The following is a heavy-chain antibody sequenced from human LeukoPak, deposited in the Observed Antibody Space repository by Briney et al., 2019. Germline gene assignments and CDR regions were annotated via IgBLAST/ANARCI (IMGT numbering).Heavy chain of an antibody. CDR3: ARHGPHYDILTGYYGRRGFDY. CDR2: ISDNGHSP. D-gene: IGHD3-9*01. CDR1: GFTFRTYA. J-gene: IGHJ4*02. V-gene: IGHV3-21*01. Sequence: GGSLRLSCAASGFTFRTYAMTWVRQAPGKGLEYVSSISDNGHSPYYADSVKGRFTISRDNAKNSLYLQMNSLRAEDTAVYYCARHGPHYDILTGYYGRRGFDYWGQGTLVTVSS.